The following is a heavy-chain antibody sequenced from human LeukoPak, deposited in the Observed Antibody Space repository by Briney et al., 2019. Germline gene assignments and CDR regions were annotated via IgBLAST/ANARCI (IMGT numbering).Heavy chain of an antibody. V-gene: IGHV4-38-2*02. Sequence: SDPLSLLCTLSGHPNWSGCDLGPARHRPGNGLDWIDIIYRSRSTYYNPSLKSRVTISVDTSKHQFSLNLSSVTAADTAVYYCARGGYDILTGYYMYFQHWGQGTLVSVSS. CDR1: GHPNWSGCD. CDR3: ARGGYDILTGYYMYFQH. J-gene: IGHJ1*01. CDR2: IYRSRST. D-gene: IGHD3-9*01.